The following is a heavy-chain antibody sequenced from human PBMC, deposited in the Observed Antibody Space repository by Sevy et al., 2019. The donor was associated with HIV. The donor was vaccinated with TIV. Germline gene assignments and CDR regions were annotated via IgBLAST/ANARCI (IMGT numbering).Heavy chain of an antibody. CDR2: ISTSVSRV. D-gene: IGHD6-13*01. J-gene: IGHJ4*02. CDR3: ERDIPVAAVDY. V-gene: IGHV3-48*03. CDR1: GFPFSNYE. Sequence: GGSLRLSCAASGFPFSNYEMNWVRQAPGKGLEWVAFISTSVSRVFYADSVKGRLTISRDNARNSLYLQMDNLRVEDTALYYCERDIPVAAVDYWGQGTLVTVSS.